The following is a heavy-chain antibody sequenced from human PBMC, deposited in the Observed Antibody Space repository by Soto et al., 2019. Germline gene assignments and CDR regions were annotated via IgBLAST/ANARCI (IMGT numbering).Heavy chain of an antibody. CDR2: INAGNGNT. V-gene: IGHV1-3*01. CDR1: GYTFTIYA. Sequence: GASVKVSCKASGYTFTIYAMHCVLQSPVQRLEWMGWINAGNGNTKYSQKFQGRVTITRDTSASTAYMELSSLRSEDTAVYYCASETLYSNYVAYYGMDVWGQGTTVTVSS. D-gene: IGHD4-4*01. J-gene: IGHJ6*02. CDR3: ASETLYSNYVAYYGMDV.